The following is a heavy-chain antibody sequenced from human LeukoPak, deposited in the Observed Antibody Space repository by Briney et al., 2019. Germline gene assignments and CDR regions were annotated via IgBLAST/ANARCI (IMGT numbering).Heavy chain of an antibody. Sequence: WESLSLTCTVSGGSISSYYWSWIRQPPGKGLEWIGYIYYSGSTNYNPSLKSRVTISVDASKNQFSLKLSSVTAADTAVYYCARGGSYYGYFDYWGQGTLVTVSS. D-gene: IGHD1-26*01. CDR2: IYYSGST. J-gene: IGHJ4*02. V-gene: IGHV4-59*01. CDR3: ARGGSYYGYFDY. CDR1: GGSISSYY.